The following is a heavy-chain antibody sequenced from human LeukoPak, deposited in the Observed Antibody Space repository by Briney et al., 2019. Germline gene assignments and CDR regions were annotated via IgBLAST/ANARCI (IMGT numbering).Heavy chain of an antibody. CDR1: GFTFSTYT. CDR2: ISSSSNYI. J-gene: IGHJ4*02. CDR3: ARDLGYSSGPNY. Sequence: GGSLRLSCAVSGFTFSTYTMNWVRQAPGKGLEWVSSISSSSNYIYYADSVRGRFTISRDNAKNPLYLQMNSLRAEDTAVYYCARDLGYSSGPNYWGQGTRVTVSS. V-gene: IGHV3-21*01. D-gene: IGHD6-19*01.